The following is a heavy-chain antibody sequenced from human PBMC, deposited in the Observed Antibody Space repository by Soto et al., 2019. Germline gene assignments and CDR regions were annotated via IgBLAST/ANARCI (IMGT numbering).Heavy chain of an antibody. CDR1: GGSISNYY. D-gene: IGHD3-10*01. CDR2: IYYSGTT. CDR3: ARQVYFRELFYDP. V-gene: IGHV4-59*08. Sequence: TSETLSLTCTVSGGSISNYYWSWIRQPPGKGLEWIGYIYYSGTTNYNPSLESRVTILVDTSKNQFSLKLSSVTAADTAVYYCARQVYFRELFYDPWGQGTLVTVSS. J-gene: IGHJ5*02.